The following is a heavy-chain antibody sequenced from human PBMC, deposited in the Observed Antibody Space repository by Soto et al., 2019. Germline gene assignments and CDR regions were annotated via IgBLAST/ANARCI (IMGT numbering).Heavy chain of an antibody. CDR1: GFTFSDYY. D-gene: IGHD4-4*01. Sequence: QVQLVESGGGLVKPGGSLRLSCAASGFTFSDYYMSWIREAPGKGLEWVSYISSSGSTIYYADSVKGRFTISRDNAKNSLYLQMNSLRAEDTAVYYCARDDYSPARYYYYGMDVWGQGTTVTVSS. CDR3: ARDDYSPARYYYYGMDV. V-gene: IGHV3-11*01. CDR2: ISSSGSTI. J-gene: IGHJ6*02.